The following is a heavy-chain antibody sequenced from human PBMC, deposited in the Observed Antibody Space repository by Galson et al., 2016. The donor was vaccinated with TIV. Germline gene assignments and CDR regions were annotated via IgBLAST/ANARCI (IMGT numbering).Heavy chain of an antibody. Sequence: SLRLSCAASGFTFTTYWMHWVRQAPGKGLVWVSRINNDGSTTTYADSVKGRFTISRDNTKNTLFLQMNGLRAEDTAVYYCARTSTYYDISSYYPLDYWGQGTLVTVSS. CDR3: ARTSTYYDISSYYPLDY. D-gene: IGHD3-22*01. V-gene: IGHV3-74*01. J-gene: IGHJ4*02. CDR2: INNDGSTT. CDR1: GFTFTTYW.